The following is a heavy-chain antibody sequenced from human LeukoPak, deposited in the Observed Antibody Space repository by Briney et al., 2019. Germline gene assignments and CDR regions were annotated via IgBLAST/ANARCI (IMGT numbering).Heavy chain of an antibody. CDR3: ADDDRVYGSGDN. CDR2: IIPIFGIA. CDR1: GGTFSSYA. D-gene: IGHD3-10*01. Sequence: ASVTVSCKASGGTFSSYAISWVRQAPGQGLEWMGRIIPIFGIANYAQKFQGRVTITADKSTSTAYMELSSLRSEDTAVYYCADDDRVYGSGDNWGEGTVDSVSS. J-gene: IGHJ4*02. V-gene: IGHV1-69*04.